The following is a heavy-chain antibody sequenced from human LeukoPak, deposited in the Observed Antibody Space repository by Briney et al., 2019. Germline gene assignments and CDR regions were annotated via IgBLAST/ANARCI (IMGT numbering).Heavy chain of an antibody. Sequence: SLXXXCAASAFSFSSFAMTWVRQAPGKGLEWVSGIHGSGETTYYADSVKGRFTISRDNAKNSLYLQMNSLRAEDTAVYYCARRSIVVVPASDYFDYWGQGTLVTVSS. CDR2: IHGSGETT. V-gene: IGHV3-23*01. CDR1: AFSFSSFA. D-gene: IGHD2-2*01. J-gene: IGHJ4*02. CDR3: ARRSIVVVPASDYFDY.